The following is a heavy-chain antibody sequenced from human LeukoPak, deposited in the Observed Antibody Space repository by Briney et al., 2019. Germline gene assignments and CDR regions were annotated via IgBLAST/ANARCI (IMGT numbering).Heavy chain of an antibody. CDR3: ARGIAARVLFYYYYYMDV. CDR2: IYHSGST. CDR1: GYSISSGYY. J-gene: IGHJ6*03. V-gene: IGHV4-38-2*02. D-gene: IGHD6-13*01. Sequence: PSETLSLTCTVSGYSISSGYYWGWIRQPPGKGLEWIGSIYHSGSTYYNPSLKSRVTISVDTSKNQFSLKLSSVTAADTAVYYCARGIAARVLFYYYYYMDVWGKGTTVTVSS.